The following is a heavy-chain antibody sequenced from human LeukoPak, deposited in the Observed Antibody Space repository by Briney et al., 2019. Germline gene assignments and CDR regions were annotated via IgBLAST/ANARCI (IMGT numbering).Heavy chain of an antibody. CDR1: GFTFSSYE. V-gene: IGHV3-48*03. J-gene: IGHJ6*03. Sequence: SGGSLRLSCAASGFTFSSYEMNWVRLAPGKGLEWVSYISSSGSTKYYADSVKGRFTISRDNAKNSLYLQMTSLRADDMALHYCARGLYSGSYGDYHYYYRDVGGKGTTVTISS. CDR2: ISSSGSTK. D-gene: IGHD1-26*01. CDR3: ARGLYSGSYGDYHYYYRDV.